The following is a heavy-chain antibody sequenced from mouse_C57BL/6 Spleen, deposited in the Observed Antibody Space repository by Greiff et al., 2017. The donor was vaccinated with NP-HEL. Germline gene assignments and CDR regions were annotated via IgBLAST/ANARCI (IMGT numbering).Heavy chain of an antibody. D-gene: IGHD4-1*01. CDR1: GYTFTSYT. CDR3: AIVGRTWLFDY. Sequence: VQLQQSGAELARPGASVKMSCKASGYTFTSYTMHWVKQRPGQGLEWIGYINPSSGYTKYNQKFKDKATLTADKSSSTAYMQLSSLTSEDSAVYYCAIVGRTWLFDYWGQGTTLTVSS. J-gene: IGHJ2*01. CDR2: INPSSGYT. V-gene: IGHV1-4*01.